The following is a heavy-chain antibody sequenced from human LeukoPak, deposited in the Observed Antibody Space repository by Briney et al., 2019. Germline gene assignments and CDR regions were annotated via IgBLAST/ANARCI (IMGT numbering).Heavy chain of an antibody. CDR2: IWYDGSNK. CDR1: GFTFSSYG. D-gene: IGHD6-19*01. CDR3: ARDLAVGYYYYGMDV. J-gene: IGHJ6*02. Sequence: GGSLRLSCAASGFTFSSYGMHWVRQAPSKGLEWVAVIWYDGSNKYYADSVKGRFTISRDNSKNTLYLQMNSLRAEDTAVYYCARDLAVGYYYYGMDVWGQGTTVTVSS. V-gene: IGHV3-33*01.